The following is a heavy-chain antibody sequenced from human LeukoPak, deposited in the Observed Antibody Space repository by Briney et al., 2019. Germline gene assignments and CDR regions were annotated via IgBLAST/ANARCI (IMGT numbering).Heavy chain of an antibody. V-gene: IGHV3-23*01. CDR1: GFTFSSYA. CDR2: ISGSGGST. D-gene: IGHD3-10*01. Sequence: SGGSLRLSCAASGFTFSSYAMSWVRQAPGKGLEWVSAISGSGGSTYYADSVKGRFTISRDNSKNTLYLQMNSLRAEDTAVYYCARSLWFGKLSPSGYWGQGTLVTVSS. J-gene: IGHJ4*02. CDR3: ARSLWFGKLSPSGY.